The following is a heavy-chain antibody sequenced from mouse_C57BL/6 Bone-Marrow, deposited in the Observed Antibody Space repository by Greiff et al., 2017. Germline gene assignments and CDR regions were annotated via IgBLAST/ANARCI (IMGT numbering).Heavy chain of an antibody. J-gene: IGHJ3*01. CDR3: AREHSGSSYGWFAY. V-gene: IGHV1-55*01. CDR1: GYTFTSYW. CDR2: IYPGSGST. Sequence: QVQLQQPGAELVKPGASVKMSCKASGYTFTSYWITWVKQRPGQGLEWIGDIYPGSGSTNYNEKFKSKATLTVDTSSSTAYMQLSSLTSEDSAVYYCAREHSGSSYGWFAYWGQGTLVTVSA. D-gene: IGHD1-1*01.